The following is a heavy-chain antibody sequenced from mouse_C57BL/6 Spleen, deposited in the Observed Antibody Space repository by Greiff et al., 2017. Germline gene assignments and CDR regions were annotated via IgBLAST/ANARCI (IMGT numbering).Heavy chain of an antibody. CDR3: ARSADYYYYYAMDY. CDR1: GYTFTDYE. J-gene: IGHJ4*01. V-gene: IGHV1-72*01. CDR2: IDPNSGGT. Sequence: QVQLQQPGAELVRPGASVTLSCKASGYTFTDYEMHWVKQRPGRGLEWIGRIDPNSGGTKYNEKFKSKATLTVDKPSSTAYMQLSSLTSEDSAVYYCARSADYYYYYAMDYWGQGTSVTVSS. D-gene: IGHD1-1*01.